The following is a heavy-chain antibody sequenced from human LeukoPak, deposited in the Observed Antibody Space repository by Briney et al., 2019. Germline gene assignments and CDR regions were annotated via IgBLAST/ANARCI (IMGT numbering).Heavy chain of an antibody. Sequence: SETLSLSCTVSGGSISSYYGSWIRQPPGKGLEWIGYIYYSGSTKYNPSLKSRVTISLDTSKNQFSLKLNSVTAADTAVYYCARQHGDYRPPYYYYMDVWGKGTTVTVSS. CDR3: ARQHGDYRPPYYYYMDV. CDR1: GGSISSYY. V-gene: IGHV4-59*08. CDR2: IYYSGST. J-gene: IGHJ6*03. D-gene: IGHD4-17*01.